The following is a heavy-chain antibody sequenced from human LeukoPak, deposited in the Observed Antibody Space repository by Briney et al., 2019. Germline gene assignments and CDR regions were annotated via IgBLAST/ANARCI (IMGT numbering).Heavy chain of an antibody. J-gene: IGHJ6*04. D-gene: IGHD6-19*01. CDR2: ISGGGGGT. V-gene: IGHV3-23*01. CDR3: AKDRWEQWLGVSYYDYGMDV. Sequence: PGGSLRLSCAASGFTFSSCAMSWVRQALGKGLEWVSGISGGGGGTNYADSVKGRFTISRDNPKNTLYLEMNHLRVEDTAVYYCAKDRWEQWLGVSYYDYGMDVWGKGTTVTVSS. CDR1: GFTFSSCA.